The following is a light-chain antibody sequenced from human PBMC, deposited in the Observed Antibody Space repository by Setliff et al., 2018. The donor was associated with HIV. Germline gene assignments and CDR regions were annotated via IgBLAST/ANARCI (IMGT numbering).Light chain of an antibody. CDR2: QAT. J-gene: IGLJ1*01. V-gene: IGLV2-23*01. CDR1: SNDVGRYDL. Sequence: QSALTQPASVPGSPGQSITISCTGTSNDVGRYDLVSWYQQHPARAPKLIIYQATRRPSGVSNRFSGSKSGNVASLTISGLQAEDEADYYCRSNTGSNTFVFGTGTKVTVL. CDR3: RSNTGSNTFV.